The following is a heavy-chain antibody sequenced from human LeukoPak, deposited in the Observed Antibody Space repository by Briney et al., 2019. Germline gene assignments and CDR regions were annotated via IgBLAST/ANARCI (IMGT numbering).Heavy chain of an antibody. CDR2: IYYSGST. J-gene: IGHJ4*02. V-gene: IGHV4-39*01. D-gene: IGHD3-22*01. CDR1: GGSISSSSYY. Sequence: SETLSLTCTVSGGSISSSSYYWGWIRQPPGKGLEWIGSIYYSGSTYYNPSLKSRVTISVDTSKNQFSLKLSSVTAADTAVYYCARTYYYDSSGRLFDYWGQGTLVTVSS. CDR3: ARTYYYDSSGRLFDY.